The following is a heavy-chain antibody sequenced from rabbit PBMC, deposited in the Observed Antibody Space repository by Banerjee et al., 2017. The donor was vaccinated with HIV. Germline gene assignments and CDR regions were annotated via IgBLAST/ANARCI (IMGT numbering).Heavy chain of an antibody. V-gene: IGHV1S40*01. CDR3: GRGLTLADL. Sequence: QSLEESGGDLVKPGASLTLTCTASGFSFSSNAMCWVRQAPGKGLEWIGCIYSGVSGNAYYASWAKGRFTISKTSSTTVTLQMTSLTAADTATYFCGRGLTLADLWGPGTLVTVS. J-gene: IGHJ4*01. D-gene: IGHD4-2*01. CDR2: IYSGVSGNA. CDR1: GFSFSSNA.